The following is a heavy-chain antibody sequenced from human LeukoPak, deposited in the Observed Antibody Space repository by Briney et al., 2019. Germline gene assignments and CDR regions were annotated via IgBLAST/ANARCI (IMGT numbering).Heavy chain of an antibody. CDR2: ISGSGAST. CDR1: GFTLGTYA. V-gene: IGHV3-23*01. Sequence: PGGSLRLSCAASGFTLGTYAMTWVRQAPGKGLEWVSVISGSGASTNYADSVKGRFIISRDNSKNTLYLQMNSLRAEDTAVYYCAKNHYSSSRDYFDYWGQGTLVTVSS. J-gene: IGHJ4*02. D-gene: IGHD6-13*01. CDR3: AKNHYSSSRDYFDY.